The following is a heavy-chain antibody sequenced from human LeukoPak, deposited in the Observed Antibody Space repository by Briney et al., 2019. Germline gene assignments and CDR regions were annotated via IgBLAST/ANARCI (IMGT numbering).Heavy chain of an antibody. V-gene: IGHV4-59*01. J-gene: IGHJ4*02. CDR3: ARDFDY. CDR1: GGSISSYY. CDR2: IYYSGST. Sequence: PETLSLTCTVSGGSISSYYWSWIRQPPGKGLEWIGYIYYSGSTNCNPSLKSRVTISVDTSKNQFSLKLSSVTAADTAVYYCARDFDYWGQGTLVTVSS.